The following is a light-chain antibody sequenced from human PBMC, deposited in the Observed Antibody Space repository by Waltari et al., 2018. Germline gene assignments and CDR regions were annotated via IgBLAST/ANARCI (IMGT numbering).Light chain of an antibody. CDR3: QQYDNSPPPT. V-gene: IGKV3-20*01. J-gene: IGKJ4*01. CDR1: QSVGSKY. Sequence: DIVFTQSPATLSLFPGERVTLSCRASQSVGSKYLSWYQQKPGQAPRPLIYGGSTRATGTPDRFSGSGSGTDFTLTISRLEPDDFALYYCQQYDNSPPPTFGGGTRVEIK. CDR2: GGS.